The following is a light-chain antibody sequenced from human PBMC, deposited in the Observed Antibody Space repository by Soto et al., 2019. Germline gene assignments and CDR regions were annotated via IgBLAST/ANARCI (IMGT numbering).Light chain of an antibody. CDR2: AAS. CDR3: QHYSNSLWT. J-gene: IGKJ1*01. CDR1: QSVLYSSNNKNY. Sequence: DILLTLSPDALSVSLGERATINCKSSQSVLYSSNNKNYLAWYQQKVGQAPRLLIYAASSRATGIPDRFSGGGSGTDFTLTISRLEPEDFAVYSCQHYSNSLWTFGQGTNVDIK. V-gene: IGKV4-1*01.